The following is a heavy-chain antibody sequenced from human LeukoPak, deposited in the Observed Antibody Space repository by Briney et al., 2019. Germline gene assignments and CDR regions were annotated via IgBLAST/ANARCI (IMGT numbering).Heavy chain of an antibody. J-gene: IGHJ5*02. CDR2: INPNSGGT. CDR1: GYTFTGYY. D-gene: IGHD2-15*01. V-gene: IGHV1-2*02. CDR3: ARNEDGYCSGGSCYSGWFDP. Sequence: ASVTVSCKASGYTFTGYYMHWVRQAPGQGLEGMGWINPNSGGTNYAQKFQGRVTMTRDTSISTAYMELSRLRSDDTAVYYCARNEDGYCSGGSCYSGWFDPWGQGTLVTVSS.